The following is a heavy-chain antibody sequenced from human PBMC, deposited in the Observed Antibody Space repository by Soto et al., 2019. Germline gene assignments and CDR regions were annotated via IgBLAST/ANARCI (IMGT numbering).Heavy chain of an antibody. CDR3: ARGRPNYYYYGLDV. Sequence: QVQLEESGPGLVKPSQTLSLTCNVSGGSISGSDYYWTWVRQPPGKGLEWIGYIYESGSTYSNPYLKSRVTMSVDLSKNQFFLKVTSVTAADTAVYFCARGRPNYYYYGLDVWGQGTTVTVSS. CDR2: IYESGST. J-gene: IGHJ6*02. CDR1: GGSISGSDYY. V-gene: IGHV4-30-4*08.